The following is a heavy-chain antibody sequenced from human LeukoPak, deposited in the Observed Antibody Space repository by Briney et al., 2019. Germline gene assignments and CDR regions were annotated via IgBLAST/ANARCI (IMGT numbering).Heavy chain of an antibody. D-gene: IGHD6-19*01. CDR1: GFTFSSYA. CDR3: AKDITPCRVAGTRDWFDP. CDR2: VSGSGGST. V-gene: IGHV3-23*01. J-gene: IGHJ5*02. Sequence: PGGSLRLSCAASGFTFSSYAMSWVRQAPGKGLEWVSAVSGSGGSTYYADSVKGRFTISRDNSKNTLYLQMNSLRAEDTAVYYCAKDITPCRVAGTRDWFDPWGQGTLVTVSS.